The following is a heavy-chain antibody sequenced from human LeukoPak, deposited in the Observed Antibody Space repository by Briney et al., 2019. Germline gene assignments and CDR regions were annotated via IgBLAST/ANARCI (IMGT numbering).Heavy chain of an antibody. CDR1: GYSFTSYW. Sequence: GESLKISCKGSGYSFTSYWIGWVRQMPGKGLEWMGIIYPGDSDTRFSPSFQGQVTISADKSISTAYLQWSSLKASDTAMYHCARLEPGIAVAGPIDYWGQGTLVTVSS. J-gene: IGHJ4*02. CDR2: IYPGDSDT. CDR3: ARLEPGIAVAGPIDY. D-gene: IGHD6-19*01. V-gene: IGHV5-51*01.